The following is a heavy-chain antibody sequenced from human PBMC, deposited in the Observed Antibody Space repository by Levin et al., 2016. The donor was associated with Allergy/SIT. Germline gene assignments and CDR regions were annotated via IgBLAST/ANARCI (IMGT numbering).Heavy chain of an antibody. CDR3: ARGGWSLDY. V-gene: IGHV1-46*01. CDR1: GYTFTSYY. J-gene: IGHJ4*02. CDR2: INPSGGST. D-gene: IGHD2-15*01. Sequence: ASVKVSCKASGYTFTSYYMHWVRQAPGQGLELVGIINPSGGSTSYAQKFQGRVTMSVDTSRNQFSLRLSSVTAADTAVYHCARGGWSLDYWGRGTLVTVSS.